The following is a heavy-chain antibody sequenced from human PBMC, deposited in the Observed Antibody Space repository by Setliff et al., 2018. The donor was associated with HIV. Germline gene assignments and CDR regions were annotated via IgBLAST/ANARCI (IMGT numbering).Heavy chain of an antibody. D-gene: IGHD4-17*01. J-gene: IGHJ3*01. CDR2: IYFTGSS. CDR3: ARVQMAYAAFDV. Sequence: PSETLSLTCAVDGGSFRGYYWSWIRQSPGKGLEWIGSIYFTGSSDNNPSLKSRVTLSVDTSKHQFSLKLSSVTAADTAVYYCARVQMAYAAFDVWGQGTMVTVSS. CDR1: GGSFRGYY. V-gene: IGHV4-34*11.